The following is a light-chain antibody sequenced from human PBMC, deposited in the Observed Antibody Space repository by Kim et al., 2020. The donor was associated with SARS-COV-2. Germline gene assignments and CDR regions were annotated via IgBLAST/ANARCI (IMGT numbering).Light chain of an antibody. V-gene: IGLV1-44*01. CDR1: SSFVGGNP. J-gene: IGLJ3*02. CDR3: AAWDDSLHGRV. Sequence: GRRVIFSGSGDSSFVGGNPVSWYRQLPGTAPKLLIYGENQRPSGVPARFSGSKSGASASLAIGGLQSADEADYYCAAWDDSLHGRVFGGGTQLTV. CDR2: GEN.